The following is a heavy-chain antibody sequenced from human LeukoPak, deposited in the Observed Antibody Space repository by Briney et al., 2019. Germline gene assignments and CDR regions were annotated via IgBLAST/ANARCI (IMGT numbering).Heavy chain of an antibody. V-gene: IGHV4-34*01. D-gene: IGHD6-6*01. Sequence: PSETLSLTCAVYGGSFSGYYWSWIRQPPGKGLEWIGEINHSGSTNYNPSLKSRVTISVDTSKNQFSLKLSSVTAADTAVYYCATPRRAARPQRTYYSDYWGQGTLVTVSS. CDR2: INHSGST. CDR3: ATPRRAARPQRTYYSDY. CDR1: GGSFSGYY. J-gene: IGHJ4*02.